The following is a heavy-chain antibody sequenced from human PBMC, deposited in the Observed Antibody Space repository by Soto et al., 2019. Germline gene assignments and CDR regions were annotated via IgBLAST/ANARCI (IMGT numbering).Heavy chain of an antibody. CDR3: ARRHGPRTSEIWFDP. CDR2: ISTYSGDT. J-gene: IGHJ5*02. D-gene: IGHD4-17*01. CDR1: GYTFFTYD. V-gene: IGHV1-18*01. Sequence: QVHLVQSGVEVKTPAASVKVSCQATGYTFFTYDISWVRQAPGQGLEWMGWISTYSGDTKYAQKFQGRVTMTTDTPTTTAYVELRSLRSDDTAVYYCARRHGPRTSEIWFDPWGQGTLVTVSS.